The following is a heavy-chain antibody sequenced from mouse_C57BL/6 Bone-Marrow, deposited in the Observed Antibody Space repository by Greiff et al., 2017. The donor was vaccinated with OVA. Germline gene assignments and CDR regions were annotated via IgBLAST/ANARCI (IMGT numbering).Heavy chain of an antibody. V-gene: IGHV14-4*01. D-gene: IGHD4-1*02. CDR3: TSQLGGPVAY. Sequence: EVQLQQSGAELVRPGASVKLSCTASGFNIKDDYMHWVKQRPEQGLEWIGWIDPENGDTEYASKFQGKATITGDTSSNTAYLQLSSLTSEDTAVYYCTSQLGGPVAYWGQGTLVTVSA. CDR1: GFNIKDDY. J-gene: IGHJ3*01. CDR2: IDPENGDT.